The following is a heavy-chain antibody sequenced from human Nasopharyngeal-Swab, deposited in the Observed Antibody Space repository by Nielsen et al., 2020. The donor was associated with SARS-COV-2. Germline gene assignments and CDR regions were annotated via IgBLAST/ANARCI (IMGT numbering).Heavy chain of an antibody. J-gene: IGHJ5*02. CDR3: AKDSGAGFCDDGSCFPTNH. CDR2: MSGRGEKT. Sequence: GESLKISCVVSQFAFGNYWMNWVRHAPGKGLEWVSGMSGRGEKTYYAESVKGRFTISRDISKNTLYLQMNGLRAEDTAVYYCAKDSGAGFCDDGSCFPTNHWGLGTLVTVSS. D-gene: IGHD2-15*01. CDR1: QFAFGNYW. V-gene: IGHV3-23*01.